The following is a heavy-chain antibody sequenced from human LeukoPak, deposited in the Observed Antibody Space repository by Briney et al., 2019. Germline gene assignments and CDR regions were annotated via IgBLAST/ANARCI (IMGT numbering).Heavy chain of an antibody. CDR2: ISGSGGST. D-gene: IGHD2/OR15-2a*01. V-gene: IGHV3-23*01. CDR3: AKWHREGTHYLSRTFDY. J-gene: IGHJ4*02. CDR1: GFTFSSYA. Sequence: GGSLRLSCAASGFTFSSYAMSWVRQAPGKGLEWVSAISGSGGSTYYADSVKGRFTISRDNSKNTLYLQMNSLRAEDTAVYYCAKWHREGTHYLSRTFDYWGQGTLVTVSS.